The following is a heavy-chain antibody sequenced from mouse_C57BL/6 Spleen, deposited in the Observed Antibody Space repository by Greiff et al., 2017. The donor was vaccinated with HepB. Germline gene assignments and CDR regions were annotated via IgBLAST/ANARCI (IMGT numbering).Heavy chain of an antibody. CDR2: IRNKANNHAT. CDR3: TPSYSNYVDWYFDV. D-gene: IGHD2-5*01. J-gene: IGHJ1*03. V-gene: IGHV6-6*01. CDR1: GFTFSDAW. Sequence: EVKVEESGGGLVQPGGSMKLSCAASGFTFSDAWMDWVRQSPEKGLEWVAEIRNKANNHATYYAESVKGRFTISRDDSKSSVYLQMTSLRAEDTGIYYCTPSYSNYVDWYFDVWGTGTTVTVSS.